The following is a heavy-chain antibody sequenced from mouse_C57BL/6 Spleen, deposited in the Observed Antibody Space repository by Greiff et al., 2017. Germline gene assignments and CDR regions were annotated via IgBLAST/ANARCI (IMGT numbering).Heavy chain of an antibody. J-gene: IGHJ4*01. V-gene: IGHV5-6*01. D-gene: IGHD1-3*01. CDR1: GFTFSSYG. CDR3: ARRRGKGGAMDY. Sequence: EVQLQESGGDLVKPGGSLKLSCAASGFTFSSYGMSWVRQTPDKRLEWVATISSGGSYTYYPDSVKGRFTISRDNAKNTLYLQMSSLKSEDTAMYYCARRRGKGGAMDYWGQGTSVTVSS. CDR2: ISSGGSYT.